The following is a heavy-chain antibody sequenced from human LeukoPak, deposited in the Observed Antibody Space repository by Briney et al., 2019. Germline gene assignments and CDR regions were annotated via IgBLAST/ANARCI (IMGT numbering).Heavy chain of an antibody. Sequence: ASVKVSCKVSGYTLTELSMHWVRQAPGKGLEWMGGFDPEDGETIYAQKFQGRVTMTEDTSTDTAYMELSSLRSEDTAVYYCTSGAAGNEGREELFDYWGQGTLVTVSS. J-gene: IGHJ4*02. CDR3: TSGAAGNEGREELFDY. D-gene: IGHD1-1*01. V-gene: IGHV1-24*01. CDR2: FDPEDGET. CDR1: GYTLTELS.